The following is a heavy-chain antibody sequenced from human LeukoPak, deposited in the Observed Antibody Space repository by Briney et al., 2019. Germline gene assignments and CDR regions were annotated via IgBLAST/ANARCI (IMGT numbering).Heavy chain of an antibody. CDR1: GYSFTSYW. Sequence: GESLKISCKGSGYSFTSYWIGWVRQMPGKGLEWMGIIYPGDSDTRYSPSFQGQVTISADKSISTAYLQWSSLKASDTAMYYCARTLGYCSGGSCYRDAFDIWGPGTMVTVFS. CDR2: IYPGDSDT. J-gene: IGHJ3*02. D-gene: IGHD2-15*01. CDR3: ARTLGYCSGGSCYRDAFDI. V-gene: IGHV5-51*01.